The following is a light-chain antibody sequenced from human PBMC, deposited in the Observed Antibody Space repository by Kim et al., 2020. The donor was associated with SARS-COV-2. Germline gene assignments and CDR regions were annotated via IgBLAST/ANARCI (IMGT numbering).Light chain of an antibody. V-gene: IGKV3-20*01. CDR3: QKYGSTPRT. CDR1: RRVSGTS. Sequence: SPRERDTPSAGASRRVSGTSLAWRQQRPGQTPRLLIYGASSRATGIPDRFSGSGSGTDFTLTISRLGPEDIAVYYCQKYGSTPRTFGLGTTVDIK. J-gene: IGKJ1*01. CDR2: GAS.